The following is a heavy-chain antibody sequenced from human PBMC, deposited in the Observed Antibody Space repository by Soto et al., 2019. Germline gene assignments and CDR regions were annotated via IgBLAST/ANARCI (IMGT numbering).Heavy chain of an antibody. CDR2: ISSSSSYI. Sequence: EVQLVESGGGLVKPGGSLRLSCAASGFTFSSYSMNWVRQAPGKGLEWVSSISSSSSYIYYADSVKGRFTISRDNAKNSLYLQMNSLRAEDTAVYYCVSPYYYDSSGYYAFDIWGQGTMVTVSS. CDR1: GFTFSSYS. CDR3: VSPYYYDSSGYYAFDI. J-gene: IGHJ3*02. V-gene: IGHV3-21*01. D-gene: IGHD3-22*01.